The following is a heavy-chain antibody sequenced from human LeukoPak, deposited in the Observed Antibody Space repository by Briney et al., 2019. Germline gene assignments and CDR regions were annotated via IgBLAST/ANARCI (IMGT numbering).Heavy chain of an antibody. CDR3: ARGRRDTAMIIYYYYYYMDV. Sequence: SETLSLTCTVSGGSISGYYWSWIRQPPGKGLEWIGYIYYSGSTNYNPSLRSRVTISVDTSKNQFSLKLSSVTAADTAVYYCARGRRDTAMIIYYYYYYMDVWGKGTTVTISS. J-gene: IGHJ6*03. CDR2: IYYSGST. V-gene: IGHV4-59*01. D-gene: IGHD5-18*01. CDR1: GGSISGYY.